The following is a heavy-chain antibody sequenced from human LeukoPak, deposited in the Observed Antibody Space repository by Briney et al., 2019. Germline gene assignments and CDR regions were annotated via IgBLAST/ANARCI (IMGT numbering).Heavy chain of an antibody. CDR2: ISSSGSTI. CDR3: ARVTIFGADAFDI. Sequence: LSLTCTVSGYSITSGYYWGWIRQPPQQPPGKGLEWVSYISSSGSTIYYADSVKGRFTISRDNAKNSLYLQMNSLRAEDTAVYYCARVTIFGADAFDIWGQGTMVTVSS. D-gene: IGHD3-3*01. V-gene: IGHV3-11*04. CDR1: GYSITSGYY. J-gene: IGHJ3*02.